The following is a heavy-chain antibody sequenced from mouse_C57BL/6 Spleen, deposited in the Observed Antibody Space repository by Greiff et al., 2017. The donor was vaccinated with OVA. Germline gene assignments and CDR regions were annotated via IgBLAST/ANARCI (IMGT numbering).Heavy chain of an antibody. D-gene: IGHD1-1*01. Sequence: QVQLQQSGAELVKPGASVKISCKASGYAFSSYWMNWVKQRPGKGLEWIGQIYPGDGDTNYNGKFKGKATLTADKSSSTAYMQLSSLTSEDSAVYFCARGHYYGSSFAWFAYWGQGTLVTVSA. V-gene: IGHV1-80*01. CDR1: GYAFSSYW. J-gene: IGHJ3*01. CDR2: IYPGDGDT. CDR3: ARGHYYGSSFAWFAY.